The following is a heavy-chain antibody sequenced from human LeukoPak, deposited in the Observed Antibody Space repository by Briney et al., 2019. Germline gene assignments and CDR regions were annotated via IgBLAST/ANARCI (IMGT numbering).Heavy chain of an antibody. V-gene: IGHV4-34*01. CDR3: ARHLRNYDYVWGSYRSRTPAFDI. D-gene: IGHD3-16*02. Sequence: PSETLSLTCAVYGGSFSGYYWSWIRQPPGKGLEWIGEINHSGSTNYNPSLKSRVTISVDTSKNQFSLRLSSVTAADTAVYYCARHLRNYDYVWGSYRSRTPAFDIWGQGTMVTVSS. CDR1: GGSFSGYY. J-gene: IGHJ3*02. CDR2: INHSGST.